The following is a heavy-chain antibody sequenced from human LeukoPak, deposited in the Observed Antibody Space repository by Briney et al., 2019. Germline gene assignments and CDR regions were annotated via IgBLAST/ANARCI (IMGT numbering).Heavy chain of an antibody. CDR2: IYHSGST. V-gene: IGHV4-38-2*02. D-gene: IGHD3-22*01. CDR3: ARVGYYDSSGYYHGAFDI. CDR1: GYSISSGYY. J-gene: IGHJ3*02. Sequence: TPSETLSLTCTVSGYSISSGYYWGWIRQPPGKGLEWIGSIYHSGSTYYNPSLKSRVTISVDTSKNQFSLKLSSVTAADTAVYYCARVGYYDSSGYYHGAFDIWGQGTMVTVSS.